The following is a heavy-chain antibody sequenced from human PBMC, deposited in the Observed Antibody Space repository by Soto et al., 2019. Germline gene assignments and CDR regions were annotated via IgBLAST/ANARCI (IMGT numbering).Heavy chain of an antibody. CDR3: ARVRGYRGYGFGP. J-gene: IGHJ5*02. D-gene: IGHD5-12*01. CDR2: INPNSGGT. Sequence: QVQLVQSGAEVKKPGASVKVSCKASGYTFTGYYMHWVRQAPGQGLEWMGWINPNSGGTNYAQKFQGRVTMTRDTSISTAYMELGRLGSDDTAVYYCARVRGYRGYGFGPWGQGTLVTVSS. V-gene: IGHV1-2*02. CDR1: GYTFTGYY.